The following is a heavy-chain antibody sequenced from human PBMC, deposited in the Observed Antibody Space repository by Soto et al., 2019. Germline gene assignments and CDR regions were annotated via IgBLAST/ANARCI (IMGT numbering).Heavy chain of an antibody. V-gene: IGHV3-15*01. CDR3: TKEMRHSSGWYGAFDI. D-gene: IGHD6-19*01. Sequence: PGGSLRLSCAASGFTVTNAWMNWVRQAPGKGLEWVGRIKSKTDGGTADFPAPVKDRFTISRDDSKNTLYLQMSSLKTEDTAMXYCTKEMRHSSGWYGAFDIWGQGIMVT. CDR2: IKSKTDGGTA. J-gene: IGHJ3*02. CDR1: GFTVTNAW.